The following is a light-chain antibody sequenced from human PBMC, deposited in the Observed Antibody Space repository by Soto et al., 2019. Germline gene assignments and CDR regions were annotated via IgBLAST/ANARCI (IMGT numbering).Light chain of an antibody. J-gene: IGKJ4*01. V-gene: IGKV3-20*01. CDR1: QTVRNNY. CDR3: QQFSSYPLT. CDR2: DAS. Sequence: EFVLTQSPGTLSLSPGERATLSCRASQTVRNNYLAWYQQKPGQAPRLLIYDASSRATGIPDRFSGGGSGTGSTLTISRLEPEDFAVYYCQQFSSYPLTFGGGTKVDIK.